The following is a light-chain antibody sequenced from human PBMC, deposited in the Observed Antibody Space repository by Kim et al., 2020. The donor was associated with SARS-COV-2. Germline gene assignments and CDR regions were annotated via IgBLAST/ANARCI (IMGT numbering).Light chain of an antibody. CDR1: QSVSSN. J-gene: IGKJ5*01. CDR2: GAS. V-gene: IGKV3-15*01. CDR3: QQYNDWPIT. Sequence: MSPGERATLSCRARQSVSSNLAWFHQKPGQAPRLLIYGASSRATGIPARFSGSESGTEFTLTITSLQSEDFAVYYCQQYNDWPITFGQGTRLEIK.